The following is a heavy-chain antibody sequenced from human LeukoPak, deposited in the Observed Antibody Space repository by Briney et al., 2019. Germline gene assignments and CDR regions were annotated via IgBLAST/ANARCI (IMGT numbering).Heavy chain of an antibody. J-gene: IGHJ4*02. Sequence: SETLSLTCTVSGGSISSSSYYWGWIRQPPGKGLEWIGSIYYSGSTYYNPSLKSRVTISVDTSKNQFSLKLSSVTAADTAVYYRARGIAARPNYFDYWGQGTLVTVSS. D-gene: IGHD6-6*01. CDR3: ARGIAARPNYFDY. CDR1: GGSISSSSYY. V-gene: IGHV4-39*01. CDR2: IYYSGST.